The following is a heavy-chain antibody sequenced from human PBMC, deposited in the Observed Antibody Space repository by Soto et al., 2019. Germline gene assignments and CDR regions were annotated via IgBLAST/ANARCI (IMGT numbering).Heavy chain of an antibody. Sequence: QVPLVQSGAEVKKPGASVKVACKASGYTFTSYAMHWVRQAPGQRLEWMGWINAGNGNTKYSQKFQGRVTITRDTSASTAYMELSSLISEDTAVYYCARGYCSGGSCYYFDYWGQGTLVTVSS. CDR2: INAGNGNT. D-gene: IGHD2-15*01. CDR3: ARGYCSGGSCYYFDY. V-gene: IGHV1-3*01. CDR1: GYTFTSYA. J-gene: IGHJ4*02.